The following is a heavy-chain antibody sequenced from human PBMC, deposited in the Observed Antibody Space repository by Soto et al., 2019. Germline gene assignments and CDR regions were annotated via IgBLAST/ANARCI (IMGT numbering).Heavy chain of an antibody. Sequence: SETLSLTCTVSGGSISSYYWSWIRQPPGNGLELIGYFYYSGSTIYNPSLKSRVTISVDTSKNQFSLKLSSVTAADTAVYYCARLGAPPYGDYVALFDYWGQGTLVTVSS. CDR3: ARLGAPPYGDYVALFDY. D-gene: IGHD4-17*01. CDR1: GGSISSYY. J-gene: IGHJ4*02. V-gene: IGHV4-59*08. CDR2: FYYSGST.